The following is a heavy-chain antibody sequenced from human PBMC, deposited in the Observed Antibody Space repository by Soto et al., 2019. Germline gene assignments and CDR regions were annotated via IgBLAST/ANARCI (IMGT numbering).Heavy chain of an antibody. Sequence: EVQLVESGGGLVKPGGSLRLSCAASGFTFTRYSMKWVSQAPGKGLEWVSSISSTTNYIYYGDPMKGRFTISRDNAKNSLYLEMNSLRAEDTAVYYCARESEDLTSNFDYWGQGPLVPVSS. CDR3: ARESEDLTSNFDY. CDR1: GFTFTRYS. J-gene: IGHJ4*02. CDR2: ISSTTNYI. V-gene: IGHV3-21*06.